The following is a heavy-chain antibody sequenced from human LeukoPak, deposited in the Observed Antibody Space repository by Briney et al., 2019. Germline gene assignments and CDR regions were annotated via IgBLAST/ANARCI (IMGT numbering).Heavy chain of an antibody. V-gene: IGHV4-31*03. CDR3: ARQMTDSSGYPYYFDF. D-gene: IGHD5-18*01. CDR2: IYYSGST. J-gene: IGHJ4*02. Sequence: SETLSLTCTVSGGSISSGGYYWSWIRQHPGKGLEWIGYIYYSGSTYYNPSLKSRVTISVDTSKNQFSLKLSSVTAADTAVYYCARQMTDSSGYPYYFDFWGQGTLVTVSS. CDR1: GGSISSGGYY.